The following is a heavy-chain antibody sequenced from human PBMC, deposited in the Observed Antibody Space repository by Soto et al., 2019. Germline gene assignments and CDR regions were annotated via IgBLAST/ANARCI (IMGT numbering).Heavy chain of an antibody. Sequence: GGSLRLSCAASGFTFNNYGMHWVRQAPGKGLEWVANIKQDGSERYYVDSVKGRFTISRDNAKNSLYLQMNSLRAEDTAMYYCARGRGLDVWGQGTTVTVSS. CDR1: GFTFNNYG. CDR2: IKQDGSER. J-gene: IGHJ6*02. V-gene: IGHV3-7*01. CDR3: ARGRGLDV.